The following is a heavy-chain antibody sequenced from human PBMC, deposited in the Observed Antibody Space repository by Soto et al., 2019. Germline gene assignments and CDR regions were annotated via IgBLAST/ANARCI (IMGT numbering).Heavy chain of an antibody. CDR2: LSGSGIGK. CDR3: AKDRYCSATSCQDFGS. D-gene: IGHD2-2*01. Sequence: EVQLLESGGGWVQPGGSLRLSCEASGSRVRGYAISWPRQAQGKGLGWVSVLSGSGIGKDYADSVKGRFTISRDNSRNTLYLQMSGLRVEDTAVYYCAKDRYCSATSCQDFGSWGQGTLVTVSS. J-gene: IGHJ4*02. CDR1: GSRVRGYA. V-gene: IGHV3-23*01.